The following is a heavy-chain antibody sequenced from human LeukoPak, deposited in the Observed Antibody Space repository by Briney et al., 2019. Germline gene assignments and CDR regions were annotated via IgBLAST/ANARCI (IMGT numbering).Heavy chain of an antibody. CDR3: ARGGSTWDWYFDL. V-gene: IGHV3-53*01. Sequence: PGGSLRLSCAASGFMGNSNYMAWVRQAPGKGLDWVSVIYTGGYTNYADSVRGRFTISRDFSQNTLYLQMNSLRVEDTAVYFCARGGSTWDWYFDLWGRGTLVTVSS. CDR2: IYTGGYT. J-gene: IGHJ2*01. CDR1: GFMGNSNY. D-gene: IGHD6-13*01.